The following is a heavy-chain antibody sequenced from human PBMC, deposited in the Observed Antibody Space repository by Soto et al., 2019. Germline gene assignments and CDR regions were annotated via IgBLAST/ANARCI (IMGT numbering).Heavy chain of an antibody. CDR1: GYTFTSYG. D-gene: IGHD3-10*01. CDR2: ISGYNGNT. J-gene: IGHJ4*02. CDR3: ARLAAASMVRGVIRVLDY. Sequence: QVQLVQSGAEVKKPGSSVKVSCKASGYTFTSYGISWVRQAPGQGREWMGWISGYNGNTNYAQKLQGRVTMTTDTSTSTAYRELRSLRSDDTAVDYCARLAAASMVRGVIRVLDYWGQGTLVTVSS. V-gene: IGHV1-18*01.